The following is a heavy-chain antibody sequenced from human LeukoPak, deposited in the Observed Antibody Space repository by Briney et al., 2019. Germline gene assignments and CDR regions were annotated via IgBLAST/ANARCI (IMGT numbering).Heavy chain of an antibody. CDR1: GFTFSSYS. D-gene: IGHD3-22*01. J-gene: IGHJ6*03. V-gene: IGHV3-21*01. CDR3: AREYYDSSGSSYYMDV. CDR2: ISSSSSYI. Sequence: GGSLSLSCAASGFTFSSYSMNWVRQAPGKGLEWVSSISSSSSYIYYADSVKGRFTISRDNAKNSLYLQMNSLRAEDTAVYYCAREYYDSSGSSYYMDVWGKGTTVTVSS.